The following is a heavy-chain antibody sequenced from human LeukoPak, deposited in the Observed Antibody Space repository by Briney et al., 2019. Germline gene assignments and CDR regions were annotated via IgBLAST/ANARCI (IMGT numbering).Heavy chain of an antibody. V-gene: IGHV3-23*01. CDR1: GFTFSSYA. CDR3: AKVGSSAWYHSLAKYNWFDP. J-gene: IGHJ5*02. CDR2: ISGSGGST. Sequence: GGSLRLSCAASGFTFSSYAMSWVRQAPGKGLEWVSAISGSGGSTYYADSVKGRFTISRDKSKNTVYLQMNSLRAEDTAVYYCAKVGSSAWYHSLAKYNWFDPWGQGTLVTVSS. D-gene: IGHD6-19*01.